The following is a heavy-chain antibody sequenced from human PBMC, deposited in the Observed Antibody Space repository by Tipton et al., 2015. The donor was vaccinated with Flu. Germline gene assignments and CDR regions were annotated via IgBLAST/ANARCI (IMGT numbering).Heavy chain of an antibody. D-gene: IGHD1-26*01. CDR3: ARGKLRKGWFDP. Sequence: TLSLTCAVYGGSFSGYYWSWIRQPPGKGLEWIGEINHSGSTNYNPSLKSRVTISVDTSKNQFSLKLSSVTAADTAVYYCARGKLRKGWFDPWGQGTLVTVSS. V-gene: IGHV4-34*01. CDR1: GGSFSGYY. J-gene: IGHJ5*02. CDR2: INHSGST.